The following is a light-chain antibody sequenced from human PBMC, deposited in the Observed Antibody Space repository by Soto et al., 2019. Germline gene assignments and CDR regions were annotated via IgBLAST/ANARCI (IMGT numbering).Light chain of an antibody. CDR2: GAS. CDR1: QSVDGY. Sequence: ITHSPGPLSVSLGASATLSCRASQSVDGYLAWYQQKPGQAPRLLIYGASTRATGVTARFRGGGSGTEFTLTISSLQSEDSAVYYCQQYHKGTPITFGQGTRLEIK. CDR3: QQYHKGTPIT. J-gene: IGKJ5*01. V-gene: IGKV3-15*01.